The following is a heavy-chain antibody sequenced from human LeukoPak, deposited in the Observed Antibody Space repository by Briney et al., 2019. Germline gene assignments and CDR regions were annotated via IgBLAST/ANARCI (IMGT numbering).Heavy chain of an antibody. J-gene: IGHJ4*02. V-gene: IGHV3-21*01. D-gene: IGHD6-13*01. CDR1: GFTFSSYS. CDR2: ISSSSSYI. Sequence: GGSLRLSCAASGFTFSSYSMNWVRQAPGKGLEWVSSISSSSSYIYYADSVKGRFTISRDNSKNTLYLQMNSLRAEDTAVYYCAKADTPNSSSWYYDYWGQGTLVTVSS. CDR3: AKADTPNSSSWYYDY.